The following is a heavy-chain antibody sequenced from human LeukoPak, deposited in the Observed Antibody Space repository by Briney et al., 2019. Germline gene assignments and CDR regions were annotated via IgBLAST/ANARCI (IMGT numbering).Heavy chain of an antibody. V-gene: IGHV1-2*06. J-gene: IGHJ4*02. Sequence: GASVKVSCKASGYTFTCYYMHWVRQAPGQGLEWMGRINPNSGGTNYAQKFQGRVTMTRDTSISTAYMELSRLRSDDTAVYYCWSAGGSSGYYFDYWGQGTLVTVSS. CDR1: GYTFTCYY. CDR3: WSAGGSSGYYFDY. CDR2: INPNSGGT. D-gene: IGHD3-22*01.